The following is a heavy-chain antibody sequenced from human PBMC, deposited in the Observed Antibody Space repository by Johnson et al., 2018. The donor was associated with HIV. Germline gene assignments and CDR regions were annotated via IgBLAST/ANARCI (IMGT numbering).Heavy chain of an antibody. J-gene: IGHJ3*02. D-gene: IGHD5-24*01. CDR3: TTALGMATIWAGDAFDI. CDR1: GFTFSNAW. V-gene: IGHV3-15*01. CDR2: IKSKTDGGTT. Sequence: VQLVESGGGVVQPGGSLRLSCAASGFTFSNAWMSWVRQAPGKGLEWVGRIKSKTDGGTTDYAAPVKGRFTISRDDSKNTLYLQMNSLKTEDTAVYYCTTALGMATIWAGDAFDIWGQGTMVTVSS.